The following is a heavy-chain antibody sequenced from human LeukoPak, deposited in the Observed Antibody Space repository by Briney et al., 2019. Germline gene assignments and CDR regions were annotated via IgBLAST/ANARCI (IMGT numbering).Heavy chain of an antibody. Sequence: PSETLSLTCAVYGGSFSGYYRSWIRQPPGKGLEWIGEINHSGSTNYNPSLKSRFTISVDTSKNQFSLKLSSVTAADTAVYYCARSGTYGDYYFDYWGQGTLVTVSS. J-gene: IGHJ4*02. CDR2: INHSGST. CDR3: ARSGTYGDYYFDY. V-gene: IGHV4-34*01. CDR1: GGSFSGYY. D-gene: IGHD4-17*01.